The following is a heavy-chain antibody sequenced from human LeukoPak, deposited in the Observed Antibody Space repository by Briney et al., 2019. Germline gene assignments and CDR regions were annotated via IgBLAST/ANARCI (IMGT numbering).Heavy chain of an antibody. J-gene: IGHJ6*03. CDR3: ARQSSSWYYMDV. D-gene: IGHD6-13*01. CDR1: GFTFSSYG. Sequence: GGSLRLSCAASGFTFSSYGMSWVRQAPGKGLEWVANIKQDGSEKYYVDSVKGRFTISRDNAKNSLYLQMNSLRAEDTAVYYCARQSSSWYYMDVWGKGTTVTVSS. V-gene: IGHV3-7*01. CDR2: IKQDGSEK.